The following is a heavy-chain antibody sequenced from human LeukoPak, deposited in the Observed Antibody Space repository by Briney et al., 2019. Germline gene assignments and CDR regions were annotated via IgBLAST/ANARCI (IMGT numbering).Heavy chain of an antibody. J-gene: IGHJ4*02. CDR2: INPNSGGT. CDR1: GYTFTGDY. V-gene: IGHV1-2*06. Sequence: GASVKVSCKXSGYTFTGDYMHWVRQAPGQGLEWMGRINPNSGGTNYAQKFQGRVTMTRDTSISTAYMELSRLRSDDTAVYYCASRWELPRTAEPFDYWGQGTLVTVSS. CDR3: ASRWELPRTAEPFDY. D-gene: IGHD1-26*01.